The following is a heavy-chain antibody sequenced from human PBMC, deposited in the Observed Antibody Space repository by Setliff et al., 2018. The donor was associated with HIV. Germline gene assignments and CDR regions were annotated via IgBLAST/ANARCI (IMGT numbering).Heavy chain of an antibody. CDR1: GGSISSGSYY. D-gene: IGHD6-25*01. CDR3: ARQGAAGPYFYYYYMDV. CDR2: IYTSGST. V-gene: IGHV4-61*09. J-gene: IGHJ6*03. Sequence: SETLSLTCTVSGGSISSGSYYWSWIRQPAGKGLEWIGHIYTSGSTNYNPSLKSRVTISVDTSKNQFSLKLSSVTAADTAVYYCARQGAAGPYFYYYYMDVWGKGTTVTVSS.